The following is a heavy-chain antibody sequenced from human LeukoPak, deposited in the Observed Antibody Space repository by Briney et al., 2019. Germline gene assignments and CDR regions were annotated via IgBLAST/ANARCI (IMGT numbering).Heavy chain of an antibody. J-gene: IGHJ4*02. D-gene: IGHD2-21*01. CDR2: ISAYNGNT. CDR1: GYTFTSYG. Sequence: ASVKVSCKASGYTFTSYGISWVRQAPGQGLEWMGWISAYNGNTNYAQKLQGRVTMTTDTSTSTAYMELRSLRSDDTAVYYCARVTLLFGQAQGASDYWGQGTLVTVSS. V-gene: IGHV1-18*01. CDR3: ARVTLLFGQAQGASDY.